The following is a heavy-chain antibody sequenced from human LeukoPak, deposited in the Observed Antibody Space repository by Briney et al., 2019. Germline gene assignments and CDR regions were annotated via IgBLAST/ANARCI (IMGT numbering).Heavy chain of an antibody. CDR3: ASHRERPPNILTGYYRGYYFDY. J-gene: IGHJ4*02. CDR1: GYTFTGYH. V-gene: IGHV1-2*02. Sequence: ASVKVSCKASGYTFTGYHMHWVRLAPGQGPEWMGWINPASGGTNFAQKFQGRVTLTRDTSISTAYMEMRSLRSDDTAVYYCASHRERPPNILTGYYRGYYFDYWGQGTLVTVSS. D-gene: IGHD3-9*01. CDR2: INPASGGT.